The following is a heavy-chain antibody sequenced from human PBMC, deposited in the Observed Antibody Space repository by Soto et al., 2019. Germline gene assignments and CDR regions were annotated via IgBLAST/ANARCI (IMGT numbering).Heavy chain of an antibody. CDR3: TTETESSGYYYYGMDV. J-gene: IGHJ6*02. D-gene: IGHD3-22*01. CDR1: GFTFTNAW. V-gene: IGHV3-15*01. Sequence: XGSLRLACAASGFTFTNAWVSWVRQAPGKGLEWVGRIKSKSDGGTTEYAAPVKGRFTISRDDSKKTLYMQMNSLKIEDTAVYYCTTETESSGYYYYGMDVWGQGTTVTVS. CDR2: IKSKSDGGTT.